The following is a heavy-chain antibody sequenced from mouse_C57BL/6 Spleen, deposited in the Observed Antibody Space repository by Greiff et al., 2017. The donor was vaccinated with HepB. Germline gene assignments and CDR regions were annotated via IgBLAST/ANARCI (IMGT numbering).Heavy chain of an antibody. D-gene: IGHD1-1*01. Sequence: EVQLQQSVAELVRPGASVKLSCTASGFNIKNTYMHWVKQRPEQGLEWIGRIDPANGNTKYAPKFQGKATITADTSSNTAYLQLSSLTSEDTAIYYCALYYYGSSYDYAMDYWGQGTSVTVSS. CDR2: IDPANGNT. V-gene: IGHV14-3*01. J-gene: IGHJ4*01. CDR1: GFNIKNTY. CDR3: ALYYYGSSYDYAMDY.